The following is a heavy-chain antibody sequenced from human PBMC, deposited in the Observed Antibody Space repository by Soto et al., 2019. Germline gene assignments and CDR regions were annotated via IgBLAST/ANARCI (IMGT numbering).Heavy chain of an antibody. CDR2: INHSGST. J-gene: IGHJ5*02. CDR3: ARGGYCSSTSCSPGFDP. Sequence: PSETLSLTCAVYGGSFSGYYWSWIRQPPGKGLGWIGEINHSGSTNYNPSLKSRVTISVDTSKNQFSLKLSSVTAADTAVYYCARGGYCSSTSCSPGFDPWGQGTLVTVSS. V-gene: IGHV4-34*01. D-gene: IGHD2-2*01. CDR1: GGSFSGYY.